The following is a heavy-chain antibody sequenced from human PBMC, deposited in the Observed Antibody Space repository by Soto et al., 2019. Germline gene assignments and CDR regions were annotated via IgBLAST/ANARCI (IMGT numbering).Heavy chain of an antibody. CDR1: GYTLTELP. J-gene: IGHJ1*01. D-gene: IGHD6-19*01. CDR2: FDPEDGET. V-gene: IGHV1-24*01. CDR3: ATRIAVAVFGVYFQH. Sequence: ASVKVSCKVSGYTLTELPMHWVRQAPGKGLEWMGGFDPEDGETIYAQKFQGRVTMTEDTSTDTAYMELSSLRSEDTAVYYCATRIAVAVFGVYFQHWGQGTLVTVSS.